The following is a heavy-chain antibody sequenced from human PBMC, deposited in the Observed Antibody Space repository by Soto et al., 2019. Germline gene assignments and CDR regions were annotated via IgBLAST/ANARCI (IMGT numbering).Heavy chain of an antibody. CDR2: IYWNDDK. Sequence: QITLKESGPTLVKPTQTLTLTCTFSGFSLSTSGVGVGWIRQPPGKALEWLALIYWNDDKRYSPSLKSRLTITKDTSKNQVVLTMTNMDPVDTATYYCAHSYGSGKGRYYYYGMDVWGQGTTVTASS. CDR1: GFSLSTSGVG. D-gene: IGHD3-10*01. CDR3: AHSYGSGKGRYYYYGMDV. J-gene: IGHJ6*02. V-gene: IGHV2-5*01.